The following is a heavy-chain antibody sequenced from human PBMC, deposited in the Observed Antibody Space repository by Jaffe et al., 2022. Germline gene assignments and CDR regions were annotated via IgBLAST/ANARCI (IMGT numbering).Heavy chain of an antibody. D-gene: IGHD3-9*01. V-gene: IGHV1-69*05. CDR1: GGTFSSYA. J-gene: IGHJ3*02. Sequence: QVQLVQSGAEVKKPGSSVKVSCKASGGTFSSYAISWVRQAPGQGLEWMGGIIPIFGTANYAQKFQGRVTITTDESTSTAYMELSSLRSEDTAVYYCARDTSPWGYDILTGYYPDAFDIWGQGTMVTVSS. CDR2: IIPIFGTA. CDR3: ARDTSPWGYDILTGYYPDAFDI.